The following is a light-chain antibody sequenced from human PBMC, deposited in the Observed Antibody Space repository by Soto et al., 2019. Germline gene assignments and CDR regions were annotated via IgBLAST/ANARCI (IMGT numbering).Light chain of an antibody. Sequence: EIVLTQSPGTLSLSPGERATLSCRASQSVSSNYLNWYQQKPGQAPRLLIYGSSSRATGIPDRFSGSGSGTDFPLTISRLEPDDFAVYYCQLFGSSPLYTFGQGTKLEIK. CDR3: QLFGSSPLYT. J-gene: IGKJ2*01. V-gene: IGKV3-20*01. CDR2: GSS. CDR1: QSVSSNY.